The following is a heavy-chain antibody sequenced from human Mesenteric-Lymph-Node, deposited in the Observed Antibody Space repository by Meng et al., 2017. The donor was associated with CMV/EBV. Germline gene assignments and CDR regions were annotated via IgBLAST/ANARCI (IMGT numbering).Heavy chain of an antibody. CDR2: ISSSSSYI. CDR1: GFTFSSYW. J-gene: IGHJ4*02. Sequence: GESLKISCAASGFTFSSYWMSWVRQAPGKGLEWVSSISSSSSYIYYADSVKGRFTISRDNAKNSLYLQMNSLRAEDTAVYYCARPERHLGFDYWGQGTLVTVSS. V-gene: IGHV3-21*01. CDR3: ARPERHLGFDY. D-gene: IGHD1-1*01.